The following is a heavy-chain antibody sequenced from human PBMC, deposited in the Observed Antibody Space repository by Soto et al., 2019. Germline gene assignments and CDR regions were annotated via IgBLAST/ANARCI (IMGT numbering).Heavy chain of an antibody. CDR3: ARESWIQLWSWDYYFDY. J-gene: IGHJ4*02. CDR2: IYCSGST. CDR1: GGSISSYY. D-gene: IGHD5-18*01. Sequence: SETLSLTCTVSGGSISSYYWSWIRQPPWKGLEWIGYIYCSGSTNYNPSLKSRVTISVDTSKNQFSLKLSSVTAADTAVYYCARESWIQLWSWDYYFDYWGQGTLVTVSS. V-gene: IGHV4-59*01.